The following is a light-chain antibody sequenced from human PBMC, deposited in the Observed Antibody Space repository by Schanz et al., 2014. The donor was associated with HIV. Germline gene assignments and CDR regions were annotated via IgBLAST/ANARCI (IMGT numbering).Light chain of an antibody. J-gene: IGKJ2*01. CDR1: QSIGIF. CDR3: QQSHSLPYT. V-gene: IGKV1-39*01. CDR2: AAS. Sequence: DIQMTQSPSPLSASVGDRVSITCRASQSIGIFLNWYHQRPGKAPRLLIYAASTLETGVPSRFRGSGSGTGFVLTISSLQPEDIGTYYCQQSHSLPYTFGQGTMLEIK.